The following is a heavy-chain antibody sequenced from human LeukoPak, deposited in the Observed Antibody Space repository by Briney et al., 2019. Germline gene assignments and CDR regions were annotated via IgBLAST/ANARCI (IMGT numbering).Heavy chain of an antibody. V-gene: IGHV4-38-2*02. J-gene: IGHJ5*02. CDR3: ASRPSGYSYGS. CDR1: GYSISSGYY. Sequence: TSETLSLTCTISGYSISSGYYWGWIRQPPGKGLEWIGSIYHSGSTYYNPSLKSRVTISVDTSKNQFSLKLSSVTAADTAVYYCASRPSGYSYGSWGQGTLVTVSS. CDR2: IYHSGST. D-gene: IGHD5-18*01.